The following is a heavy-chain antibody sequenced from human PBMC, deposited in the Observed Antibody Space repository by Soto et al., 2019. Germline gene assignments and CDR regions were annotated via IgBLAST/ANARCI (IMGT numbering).Heavy chain of an antibody. Sequence: QVQLVESGGGVAQPGMSLRLSCAASGFTFSRYGMHWVRETPGKGLEWVAVIWFDGTNQYYADSVKGRFTISRDTSKNTLYRQMNSLRAEDTAVYYCARDLYVETQGLRSEFDYWGQGTLVTVSS. CDR3: ARDLYVETQGLRSEFDY. V-gene: IGHV3-33*01. CDR1: GFTFSRYG. CDR2: IWFDGTNQ. D-gene: IGHD5-12*01. J-gene: IGHJ4*02.